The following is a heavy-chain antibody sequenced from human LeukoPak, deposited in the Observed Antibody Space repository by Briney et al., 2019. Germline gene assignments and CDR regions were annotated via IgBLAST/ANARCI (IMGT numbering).Heavy chain of an antibody. J-gene: IGHJ6*02. Sequence: GGSLRLSCAASGFTFSSYGMHWVRQAPGKGLEWVAVISSDGSNKYYADSVKGRFTISRDNAKNSLYLQMNSLRAEDTAVYFCARVGQEYYYGMDVWGQGTTVTVAS. V-gene: IGHV3-30*03. CDR1: GFTFSSYG. CDR2: ISSDGSNK. CDR3: ARVGQEYYYGMDV.